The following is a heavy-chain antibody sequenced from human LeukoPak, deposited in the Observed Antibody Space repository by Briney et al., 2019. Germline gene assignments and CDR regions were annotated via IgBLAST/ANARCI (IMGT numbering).Heavy chain of an antibody. J-gene: IGHJ4*02. V-gene: IGHV3-74*01. CDR2: INSDGRYT. CDR3: ARAGGWHCSGGSCSTTEIDY. D-gene: IGHD2-15*01. Sequence: GGSLRLSCAASGFTFTNYWMHWVRQAPGKGLVWVSRINSDGRYTDYADSVKGRFTFSRDNAKNTLYLQMNSLRAEDTAVYYCARAGGWHCSGGSCSTTEIDYWGQGTLATVSS. CDR1: GFTFTNYW.